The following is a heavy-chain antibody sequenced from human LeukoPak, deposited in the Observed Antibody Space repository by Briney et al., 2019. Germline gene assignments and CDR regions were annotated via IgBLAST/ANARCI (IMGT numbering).Heavy chain of an antibody. Sequence: PSETLSLTCTVSGGSISSGSYYWSWIRQPAGKGLEWIGRIYTSGSTNYNPSLKSRVTISVDTSKNQFSLKLSSVTAADTAVYYCARVVDREWGGSYYFDYWGQGTLVTVSS. J-gene: IGHJ4*02. CDR3: ARVVDREWGGSYYFDY. CDR2: IYTSGST. D-gene: IGHD1-26*01. CDR1: GGSISSGSYY. V-gene: IGHV4-61*02.